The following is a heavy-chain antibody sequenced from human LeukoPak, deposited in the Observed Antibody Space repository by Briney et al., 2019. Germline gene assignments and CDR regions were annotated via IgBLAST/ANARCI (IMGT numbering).Heavy chain of an antibody. Sequence: ASVKVSCKASGYTFTSYGISWVRQAPGQGLEWMGWISAYNGNTNYAQKLQGRVTMTTDTSTSTAYMELRSLRSDDTAVYYWAREEAYCGGDCYSDDAFDIWGQGSMVTVSS. V-gene: IGHV1-18*01. CDR2: ISAYNGNT. D-gene: IGHD2-21*02. CDR1: GYTFTSYG. J-gene: IGHJ3*02. CDR3: AREEAYCGGDCYSDDAFDI.